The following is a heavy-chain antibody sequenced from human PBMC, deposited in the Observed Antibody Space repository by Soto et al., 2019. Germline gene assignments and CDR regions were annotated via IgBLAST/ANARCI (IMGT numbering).Heavy chain of an antibody. D-gene: IGHD6-13*01. Sequence: GGSLRLSCAASGFTFSSYDMHWVRQATGKGLEWVSAIGTAGDTYYPGSVKGRFTISRENAKNSLYLQMNSLRAGDTAVYYCARDSAAARRPYYYGMDVWGQGTTVTVSS. CDR1: GFTFSSYD. CDR2: IGTAGDT. J-gene: IGHJ6*02. V-gene: IGHV3-13*01. CDR3: ARDSAAARRPYYYGMDV.